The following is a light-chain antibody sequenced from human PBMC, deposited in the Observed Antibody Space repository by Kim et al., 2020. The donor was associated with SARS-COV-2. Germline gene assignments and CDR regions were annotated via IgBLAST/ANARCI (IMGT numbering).Light chain of an antibody. CDR1: NSNIGNNY. Sequence: QSVLTQPPSVSAAPGQKVTISCSGSNSNIGNNYISWYQQLPGVPPKLLIYDNHQRPSGIPDRFSGSKSGTSATLGITGLQTGDEADYYCGTWDSSLSVVVFGGGTQLTVL. J-gene: IGLJ2*01. CDR3: GTWDSSLSVVV. CDR2: DNH. V-gene: IGLV1-51*01.